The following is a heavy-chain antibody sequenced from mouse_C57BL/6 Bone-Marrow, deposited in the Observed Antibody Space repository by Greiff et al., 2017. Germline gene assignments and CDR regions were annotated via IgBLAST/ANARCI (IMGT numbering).Heavy chain of an antibody. V-gene: IGHV5-17*01. CDR1: GFTFSDYG. J-gene: IGHJ2*01. D-gene: IGHD2-3*01. Sequence: EVQLQESGGGLVKPGGSLKLSCAASGFTFSDYGMHWVRQAPEKGLEWVAYISSGSSTIYYAATVKGRFTISRDNAKNTLFLQLTSLRSQDTAMYYCERTGYYDYFVDWGKGTTLTVSS. CDR2: ISSGSSTI. CDR3: ERTGYYDYFVD.